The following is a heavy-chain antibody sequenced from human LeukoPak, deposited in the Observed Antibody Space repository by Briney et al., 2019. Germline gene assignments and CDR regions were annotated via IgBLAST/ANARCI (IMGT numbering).Heavy chain of an antibody. V-gene: IGHV4-39*01. CDR2: IYYSGST. Sequence: PSETLSLTCSVSGASISTSAYYWGWIRQPPGKGLEWIGSIYYSGSTYYNASLKSRVTISIDTSKNQFSLRLSSVTAVDTAVYYCAKSGGYGLIDYWGQGTLVTVSS. J-gene: IGHJ4*02. CDR1: GASISTSAYY. CDR3: AKSGGYGLIDY. D-gene: IGHD1-26*01.